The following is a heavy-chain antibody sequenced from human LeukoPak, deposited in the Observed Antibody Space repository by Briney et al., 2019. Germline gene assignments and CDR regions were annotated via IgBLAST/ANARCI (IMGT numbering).Heavy chain of an antibody. Sequence: PSETLSLTCTVSGGSVSSGSYYWSWIRQPPGKGLEWIGYIYYSGSTNYNPSLKSRVTISVDTSKNQFSLKLSSVTAADTAVYYCARRSYYDFWSGYYLTDDYFDYWGQGTLVTVSS. D-gene: IGHD3-3*01. CDR1: GGSVSSGSYY. CDR2: IYYSGST. V-gene: IGHV4-61*01. CDR3: ARRSYYDFWSGYYLTDDYFDY. J-gene: IGHJ4*02.